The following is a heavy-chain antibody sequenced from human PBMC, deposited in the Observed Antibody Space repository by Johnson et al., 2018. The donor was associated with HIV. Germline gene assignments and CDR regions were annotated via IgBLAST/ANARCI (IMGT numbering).Heavy chain of an antibody. CDR2: IWYDGRSK. CDR3: AKDQGTVPRRDDSLYI. Sequence: QVQLVESGGGVVQPGRSLRLSCAASGFTFSTYGMHWVRQAPGKGLEWVAVIWYDGRSKYYADSVKGRFTISRDNSKNTLYLQMNSLRAEDTAVYYCAKDQGTVPRRDDSLYICGQGKMVFVSS. CDR1: GFTFSTYG. J-gene: IGHJ3*02. D-gene: IGHD4-17*01. V-gene: IGHV3-33*06.